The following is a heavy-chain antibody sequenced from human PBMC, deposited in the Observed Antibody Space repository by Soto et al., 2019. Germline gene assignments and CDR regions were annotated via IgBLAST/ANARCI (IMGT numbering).Heavy chain of an antibody. CDR3: AREPYCGGDCSGASWFDP. V-gene: IGHV4-61*08. CDR1: GGSISSGGYS. CDR2: IYYSGST. Sequence: PLEILSLTCAVSGGSISSGGYSCNWIRQPPGKGLEWIGYIYYSGSTNYNPSLKSRVTISVDTSKNQFSLKLSSVTAADTAVYYCAREPYCGGDCSGASWFDPWGQGTLVTVSS. J-gene: IGHJ5*02. D-gene: IGHD2-21*02.